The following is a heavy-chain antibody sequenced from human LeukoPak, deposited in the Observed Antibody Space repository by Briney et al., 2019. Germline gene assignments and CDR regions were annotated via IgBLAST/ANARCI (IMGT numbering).Heavy chain of an antibody. D-gene: IGHD3-16*01. CDR2: IYYSGST. Sequence: PSETLSLTRTVSGGSISSSSYYWGWIRQPPGKGLEWIGSIYYSGSTYYNPSLKSRVTISVDTSKNQFSLKLSSVTAADTAVYYCARQFGSRGPDDAFDIWGQGTMVTVSS. V-gene: IGHV4-39*01. CDR3: ARQFGSRGPDDAFDI. J-gene: IGHJ3*02. CDR1: GGSISSSSYY.